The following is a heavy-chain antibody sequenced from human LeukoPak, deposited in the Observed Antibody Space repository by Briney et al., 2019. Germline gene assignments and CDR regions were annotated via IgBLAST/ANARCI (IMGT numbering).Heavy chain of an antibody. J-gene: IGHJ4*02. D-gene: IGHD5-12*01. CDR1: GFPFSSFG. CDR2: INSDGSST. V-gene: IGHV3-74*01. Sequence: GGSLRLSCAASGFPFSSFGMTWVRQAPGKGLVWVSRINSDGSSTSYADSVKGRFTISRDNAKNTLYLQMNSLRAEDTAVYYCQSEPTNSYGHDESWGQGTLVTVSS. CDR3: QSEPTNSYGHDES.